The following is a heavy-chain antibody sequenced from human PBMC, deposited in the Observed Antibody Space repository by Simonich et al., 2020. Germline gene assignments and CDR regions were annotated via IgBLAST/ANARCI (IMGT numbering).Heavy chain of an antibody. J-gene: IGHJ4*02. CDR3: ARDPGAELTGDY. CDR1: GYTFTGYS. V-gene: IGHV1-2*02. D-gene: IGHD7-27*01. CDR2: INPKSGGT. Sequence: QVQLVQSGAEVKKPGASVKVSCKASGYTFTGYSMHWVRQSPGQGLEWMGWINPKSGGTNYAQKFQGRVTMTRDTSISTAYMELSRLRSDDTAVYYCARDPGAELTGDYWGQGTLVTVSS.